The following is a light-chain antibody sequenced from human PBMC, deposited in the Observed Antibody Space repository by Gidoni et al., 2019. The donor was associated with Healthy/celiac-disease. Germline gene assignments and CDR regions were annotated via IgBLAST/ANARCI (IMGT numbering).Light chain of an antibody. Sequence: DIQLTQSPSFLSASVGDRVTITCRASQGISSDLAWYQQKPGKAPRLLIYYTSTLQTGIPSSFSGSGSGIDFTLTISSLQPEDFATYYCQQYKAYPWTFGQGTKVEFK. CDR2: YTS. V-gene: IGKV1-9*01. CDR3: QQYKAYPWT. CDR1: QGISSD. J-gene: IGKJ1*01.